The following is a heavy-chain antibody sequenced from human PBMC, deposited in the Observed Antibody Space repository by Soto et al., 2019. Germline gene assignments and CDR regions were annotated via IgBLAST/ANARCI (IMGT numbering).Heavy chain of an antibody. Sequence: ASVKVSCKASGYTFTRYTMNWVRQAPGQRLEWMGWINPDNGNTKSSQKFQDRVIITRDTSASTAYMDLSSLRSEDTAVYYCARGIATGQLDPWRQRTLVTVSS. CDR2: INPDNGNT. J-gene: IGHJ5*02. CDR3: ARGIATGQLDP. V-gene: IGHV1-3*01. CDR1: GYTFTRYT. D-gene: IGHD2-15*01.